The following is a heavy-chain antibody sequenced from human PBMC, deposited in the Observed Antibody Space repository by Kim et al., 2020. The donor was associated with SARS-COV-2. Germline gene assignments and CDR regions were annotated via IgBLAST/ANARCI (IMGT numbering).Heavy chain of an antibody. J-gene: IGHJ4*02. V-gene: IGHV3-30*18. Sequence: GGSLRLSCAASGFTFSSYGMHWVRQAPGKGLEWVAVISYDGSNKYYADSVKGRFTISRDNSKNTLYLQMNSLRAEDTAVYYCAKGPYDILTGPDYWGQGTLVTVSS. CDR1: GFTFSSYG. D-gene: IGHD3-9*01. CDR3: AKGPYDILTGPDY. CDR2: ISYDGSNK.